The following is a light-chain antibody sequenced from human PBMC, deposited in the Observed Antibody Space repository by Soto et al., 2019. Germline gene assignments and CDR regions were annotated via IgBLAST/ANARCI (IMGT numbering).Light chain of an antibody. CDR2: SNN. Sequence: QSVLTQPPSASGTPGQRVTISCSGSSSNIGSNTVNWYQQLPGTAPKLLIYSNNPRPSGVPDRFSGSRSGTSASLAISGLQSGDEGDYYWAAWDDSLNGRGVFGGGTKLTVL. CDR3: AAWDDSLNGRGV. CDR1: SSNIGSNT. V-gene: IGLV1-44*01. J-gene: IGLJ3*02.